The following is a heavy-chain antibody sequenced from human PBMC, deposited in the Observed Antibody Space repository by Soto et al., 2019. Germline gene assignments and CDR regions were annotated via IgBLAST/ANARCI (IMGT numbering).Heavy chain of an antibody. V-gene: IGHV3-33*01. Sequence: QVQLVESGGGVVQPGRSLRLSCAASGFTFSSYGMHWVRQAPGKGLEWVAVIWYDGSNKYYADSVKGRFTISRDNSKNTLYLQMNSLRAEDTAVYYCARVGDGYNCDYWGQGTLVTVSS. CDR2: IWYDGSNK. CDR3: ARVGDGYNCDY. D-gene: IGHD5-12*01. CDR1: GFTFSSYG. J-gene: IGHJ4*02.